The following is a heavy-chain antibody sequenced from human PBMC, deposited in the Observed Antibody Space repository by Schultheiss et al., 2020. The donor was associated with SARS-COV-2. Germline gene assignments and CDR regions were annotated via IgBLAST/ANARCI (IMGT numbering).Heavy chain of an antibody. Sequence: GGSLRLSCAASGFTFSSYAMNWVRQAPGKGLEWVSSISSSSSYIYYADSVKGRFTNSRDNSKNTLSLQMNSLRAEDTAVYSCARGGRITMIEGALDIWGQGTMVTVSS. J-gene: IGHJ3*02. CDR2: ISSSSSYI. V-gene: IGHV3-21*01. CDR3: ARGGRITMIEGALDI. D-gene: IGHD3-22*01. CDR1: GFTFSSYA.